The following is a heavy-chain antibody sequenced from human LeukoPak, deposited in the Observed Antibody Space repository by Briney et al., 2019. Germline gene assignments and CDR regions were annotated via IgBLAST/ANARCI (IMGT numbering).Heavy chain of an antibody. V-gene: IGHV4-31*03. Sequence: PSQTLSLTCTVSGVSISSGGYYWNWIRQGPGKGLEWIGYFYYSGSAYYNPSLLRRADISLDSSKNQFSLKLTSVTAADTAVYYCARDRQQLLGNYYYYMDVWGKGTTVTVSS. J-gene: IGHJ6*03. CDR3: ARDRQQLLGNYYYYMDV. CDR1: GVSISSGGYY. D-gene: IGHD6-13*01. CDR2: FYYSGSA.